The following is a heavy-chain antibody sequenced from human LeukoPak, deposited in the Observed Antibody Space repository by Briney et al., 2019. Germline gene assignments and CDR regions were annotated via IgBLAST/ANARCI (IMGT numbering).Heavy chain of an antibody. CDR1: GYTFTSYA. Sequence: ASVKVSCKASGYTFTSYAMHWVRQAPGQRLEWKGWINAGNGNTKYSQKFQGRVTITRDTSASTAYMELSSLRSEDTAVYYCARAPSGYCSGGSCYSSWFDPWGQGTLVTVSS. J-gene: IGHJ5*02. CDR3: ARAPSGYCSGGSCYSSWFDP. D-gene: IGHD2-15*01. CDR2: INAGNGNT. V-gene: IGHV1-3*01.